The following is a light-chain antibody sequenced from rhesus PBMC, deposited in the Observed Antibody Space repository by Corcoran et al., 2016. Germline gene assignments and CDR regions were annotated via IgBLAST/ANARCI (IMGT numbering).Light chain of an antibody. Sequence: DIQMTQSPSSLSASVGDTVTITCRASQSISSWLDWYQQKPGKAPKLLIYKASSLQSGVPSRFSGSGSGTAVTLTISRLQPEAFETYYCLQYTSSPYSFGQGTKVEIK. CDR1: QSISSW. CDR2: KAS. J-gene: IGKJ2*01. CDR3: LQYTSSPYS. V-gene: IGKV1-22*01.